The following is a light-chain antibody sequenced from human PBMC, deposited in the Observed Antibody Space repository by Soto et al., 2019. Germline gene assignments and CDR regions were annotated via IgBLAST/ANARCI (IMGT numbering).Light chain of an antibody. J-gene: IGKJ2*01. Sequence: EIVLTQSPGTLSLSPGERVALSCRARQSLAGNLLAWYQQKPGQAPRLLIYTTSNRATGIPDRFSGGGSGTDFTLTISRLEPEDFAVYYCQQYGGSPMYTFGQGTNLEIK. CDR3: QQYGGSPMYT. CDR1: QSLAGNL. CDR2: TTS. V-gene: IGKV3-20*01.